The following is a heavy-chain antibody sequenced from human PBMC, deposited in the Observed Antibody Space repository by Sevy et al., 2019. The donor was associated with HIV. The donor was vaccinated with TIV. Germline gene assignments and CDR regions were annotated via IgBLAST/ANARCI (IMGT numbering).Heavy chain of an antibody. Sequence: GGPLRLSCAASGFTFSKYWMGWVHQAPGKGLEGVANIKQDAGQKYYVDSVKGRFTISRDNAKNSLYLQMNSLRAEDTAVYFCARDDGNYYFHYWGQGTLVTVSS. V-gene: IGHV3-7*01. CDR3: ARDDGNYYFHY. CDR2: IKQDAGQK. CDR1: GFTFSKYW. J-gene: IGHJ4*02. D-gene: IGHD1-7*01.